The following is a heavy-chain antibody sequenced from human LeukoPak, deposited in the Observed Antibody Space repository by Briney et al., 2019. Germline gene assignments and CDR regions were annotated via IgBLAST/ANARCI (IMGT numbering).Heavy chain of an antibody. CDR1: GGSISSYY. D-gene: IGHD4-17*01. CDR2: IYSSGST. CDR3: AREDDYGDYDY. Sequence: SETLSLTCTVSGGSISSYYWSWIRQPAGKGLEWIGRIYSSGSTNYNPSLKSRVTMSVDTSKNQFSLKLSSVTAADAAVYYCAREDDYGDYDYWGQGTLVTVSS. V-gene: IGHV4-4*07. J-gene: IGHJ4*02.